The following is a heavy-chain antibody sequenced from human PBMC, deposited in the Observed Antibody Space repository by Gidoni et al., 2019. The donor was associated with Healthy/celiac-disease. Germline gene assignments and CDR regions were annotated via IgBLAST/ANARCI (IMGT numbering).Heavy chain of an antibody. D-gene: IGHD2-8*02. Sequence: QVQLVQSGAEVKKPGASVKVSCKASGYTFTSYDSNWVRQATGQGLEWMGWMNPNSGNTGYAQKFQGRVTMTRNTAISTAYMELSSMRSEDTAVYYCATRILYWWGGNYFDYWGQGTLVTVSS. V-gene: IGHV1-8*01. CDR1: GYTFTSYD. CDR2: MNPNSGNT. J-gene: IGHJ4*02. CDR3: ATRILYWWGGNYFDY.